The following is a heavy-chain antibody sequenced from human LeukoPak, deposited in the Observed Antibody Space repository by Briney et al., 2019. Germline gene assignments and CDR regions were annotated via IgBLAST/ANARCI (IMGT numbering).Heavy chain of an antibody. J-gene: IGHJ4*02. CDR1: GYTFTGYY. CDR3: ASWVDGRYFDWLLPDDY. D-gene: IGHD3-9*01. CDR2: INPNSGGT. V-gene: IGHV1-2*06. Sequence: ASVKVSCKASGYTFTGYYMHWVRQAPGQGLGWMGRINPNSGGTNYAQKFQGRVTMTRDTSISTAYMELSRLRSDDTAVYYCASWVDGRYFDWLLPDDYWGQGTLVTVSS.